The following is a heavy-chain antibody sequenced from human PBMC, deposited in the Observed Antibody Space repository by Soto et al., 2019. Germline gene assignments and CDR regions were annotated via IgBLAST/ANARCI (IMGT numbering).Heavy chain of an antibody. V-gene: IGHV3-9*01. CDR2: ITWNSGKI. CDR1: GFTFGDYG. Sequence: EVQLVESGGGLVQPGRSLRLSCVASGFTFGDYGMHWVRQAPGRGPEWVSGITWNSGKIGYAETVKGRFTISRDNAKNSLYLQMNSLRAEDTALYYCVKDGLTSVFGLEFDGSDIWGHGTMVTVSS. D-gene: IGHD3-3*01. CDR3: VKDGLTSVFGLEFDGSDI. J-gene: IGHJ3*02.